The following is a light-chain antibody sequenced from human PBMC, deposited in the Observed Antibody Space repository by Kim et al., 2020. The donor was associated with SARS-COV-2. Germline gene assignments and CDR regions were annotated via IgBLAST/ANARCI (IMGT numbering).Light chain of an antibody. CDR3: QVWDSSSEHPV. CDR2: FVR. Sequence: AAEKMAMFTGGGKNIESKSVNWNQRKTGKAPVLGIYFVRYRPSGNPERFSGSNSGNTATLTISRVEAGDEADYYCQVWDSSSEHPVFGGGTQLTVL. CDR1: NIESKS. J-gene: IGLJ2*01. V-gene: IGLV3-21*04.